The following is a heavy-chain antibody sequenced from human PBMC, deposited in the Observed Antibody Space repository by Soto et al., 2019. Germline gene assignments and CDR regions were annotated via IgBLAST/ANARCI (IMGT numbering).Heavy chain of an antibody. CDR1: GGSFSGHY. D-gene: IGHD5-12*01. J-gene: IGHJ4*02. CDR3: ARGTEANILFAS. V-gene: IGHV4-34*01. Sequence: SETLSLTCAVSGGSFSGHYWNWIRQRPGQGLEWIGEITHSGNTNHSPSLKSRVTISRDTSKSQFSLMLKSVTAADTAIYYCARGTEANILFASWVQGTRSPVS. CDR2: ITHSGNT.